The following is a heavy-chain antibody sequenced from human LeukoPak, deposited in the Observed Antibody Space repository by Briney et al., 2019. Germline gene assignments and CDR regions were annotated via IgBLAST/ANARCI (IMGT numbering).Heavy chain of an antibody. CDR2: VSGSGGST. J-gene: IGHJ3*02. Sequence: GGSLRLSCVASGFTFSSYAMNWVRQAPGKGLEWVSGVSGSGGSTNYGDSVKGRFTISRDNSKNTLFLQMNNLRAEDTAVYYCAKDLDSLQLNDAFDIWGQGTMVTVSS. V-gene: IGHV3-23*01. CDR1: GFTFSSYA. CDR3: AKDLDSLQLNDAFDI. D-gene: IGHD5-18*01.